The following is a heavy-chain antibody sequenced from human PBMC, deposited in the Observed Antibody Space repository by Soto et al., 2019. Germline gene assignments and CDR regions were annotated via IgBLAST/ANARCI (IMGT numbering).Heavy chain of an antibody. J-gene: IGHJ4*02. V-gene: IGHV1-69*02. D-gene: IGHD6-13*01. CDR2: IIPILGIA. CDR1: GGTFSSYT. Sequence: QVQLVQSGAEVKKPGSSVKVSCKASGGTFSSYTFSWVRQAPGQGFEWMGRIIPILGIANYAQKFQGRVTITADKSTSTAYMELSSLRSEDTAVYYCARSTGYTSSWDYWGQGTLVTVSS. CDR3: ARSTGYTSSWDY.